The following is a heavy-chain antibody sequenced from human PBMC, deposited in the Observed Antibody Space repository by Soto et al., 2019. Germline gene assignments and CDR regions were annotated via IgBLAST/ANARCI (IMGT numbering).Heavy chain of an antibody. CDR3: ARDVRDWNYRFYYYYGMDV. D-gene: IGHD1-7*01. CDR1: AYTFINYY. CDR2: INPSGGRT. J-gene: IGHJ6*02. V-gene: IGHV1-46*01. Sequence: ASVKVSCKASAYTFINYYVHWVRQAPGQGLEYMGMINPSGGRTTYAQKFQGRVTMTRDTSTTTVYMDLSSLRSDDTATYYCARDVRDWNYRFYYYYGMDVWGQGTTVTVS.